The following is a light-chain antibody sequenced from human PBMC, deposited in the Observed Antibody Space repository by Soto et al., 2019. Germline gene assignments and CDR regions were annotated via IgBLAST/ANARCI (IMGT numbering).Light chain of an antibody. Sequence: DIQMTQSPSSLSESVGDRVTISCRASQGISNYLAWYQQKPGKVPKLLIHAASTLQSGVPSRFSGSGSGTDFTLTISSLQPEDVATYYCQKYNSAPQTFGQGTKVEIK. CDR3: QKYNSAPQT. V-gene: IGKV1-27*01. J-gene: IGKJ1*01. CDR2: AAS. CDR1: QGISNY.